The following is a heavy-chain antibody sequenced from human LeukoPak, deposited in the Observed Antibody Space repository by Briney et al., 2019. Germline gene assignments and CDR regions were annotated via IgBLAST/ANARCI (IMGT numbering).Heavy chain of an antibody. D-gene: IGHD3-16*01. J-gene: IGHJ6*02. CDR1: RFTFDDYA. CDR2: ISWNSGSI. V-gene: IGHV3-9*01. CDR3: AKAPLREYYYYGMDV. Sequence: GGSLRLSCAASRFTFDDYAMHWVRQAPGKGLEWVSGISWNSGSIGYADSVKGRFTISRDNAKNSLYLQMNSLKAEDTALYYCAKAPLREYYYYGMDVWGQGTTVTVSS.